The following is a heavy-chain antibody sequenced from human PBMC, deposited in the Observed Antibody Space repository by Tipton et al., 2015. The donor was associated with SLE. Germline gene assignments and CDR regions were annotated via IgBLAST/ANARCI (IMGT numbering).Heavy chain of an antibody. J-gene: IGHJ4*02. Sequence: QLVQSGAEAKKPGESLKISCAISGYNFDTYWVGWVRQLPGKGLDWVGIIYPGDSDTRYSPSFQGQVTISADKSISTVYLQWSSLKASDTAVYYCARSGSSSLDHWGQGTLVTVSS. D-gene: IGHD6-6*01. CDR2: IYPGDSDT. V-gene: IGHV5-51*03. CDR1: GYNFDTYW. CDR3: ARSGSSSLDH.